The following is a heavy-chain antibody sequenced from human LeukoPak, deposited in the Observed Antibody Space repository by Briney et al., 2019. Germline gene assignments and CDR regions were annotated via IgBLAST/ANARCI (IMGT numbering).Heavy chain of an antibody. D-gene: IGHD6-13*01. V-gene: IGHV4-39*01. CDR1: GGSISSSSYN. CDR2: IYYSGKA. CDR3: ARHVPGEYSSRFNWFDP. Sequence: PSETLSLTCTVSGGSISSSSYNWGWIRQPPGKGLEWIGSIYYSGKAYYNPSLKSRVTISVDTSKNQLSLKPSSVTAADTAVYYCARHVPGEYSSRFNWFDPWGQGTLVTVSS. J-gene: IGHJ5*02.